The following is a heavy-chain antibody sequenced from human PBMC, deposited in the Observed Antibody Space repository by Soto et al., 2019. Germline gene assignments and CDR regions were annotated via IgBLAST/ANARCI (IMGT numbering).Heavy chain of an antibody. Sequence: SETLSLTCTVSGGSISSGDYYWSWIRQPPGKGLEWIGYIYYSGSTYYNPSLESRVTISVDTSKNQFSLKLSSVTAADTAVYYCARDFTDSSGPTLGMGVWGQGTTVTVSS. CDR2: IYYSGST. J-gene: IGHJ6*02. CDR3: ARDFTDSSGPTLGMGV. D-gene: IGHD6-19*01. CDR1: GGSISSGDYY. V-gene: IGHV4-30-4*01.